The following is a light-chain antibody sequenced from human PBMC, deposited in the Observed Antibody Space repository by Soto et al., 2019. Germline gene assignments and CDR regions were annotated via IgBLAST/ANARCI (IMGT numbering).Light chain of an antibody. CDR2: WAS. CDR3: QQYYSTPQT. V-gene: IGKV4-1*01. Sequence: DIVMTQSPDSLAVSLGERATINCESSQSVFSSSNSKNYLAWYQQKPGQPPKLLIYWASTRESGVPDRFSGSGSGTDFPLTISSLQAEDVAVYYCQQYYSTPQTFGQGTKVEIK. J-gene: IGKJ1*01. CDR1: QSVFSSSNSKNY.